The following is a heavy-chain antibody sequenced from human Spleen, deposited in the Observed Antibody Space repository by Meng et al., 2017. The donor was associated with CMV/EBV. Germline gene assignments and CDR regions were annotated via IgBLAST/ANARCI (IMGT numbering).Heavy chain of an antibody. CDR3: ARDYCSSTSCYSRYFDY. CDR2: ISSSSSYI. CDR1: GVTFSSYS. Sequence: EVQLVESGGXLVKPGGSLRLSCSASGVTFSSYSMNWVRQAPGKGLEWVSSISSSSSYIYYADSVKGRFTISRDNAKNSLYLQMNSLRAEDTAVYYCARDYCSSTSCYSRYFDYWGQGTLVTVSS. D-gene: IGHD2-2*02. V-gene: IGHV3-21*01. J-gene: IGHJ4*02.